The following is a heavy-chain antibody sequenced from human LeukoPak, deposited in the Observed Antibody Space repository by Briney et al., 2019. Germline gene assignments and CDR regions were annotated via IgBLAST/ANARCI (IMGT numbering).Heavy chain of an antibody. CDR2: IYYSGST. Sequence: SETLSLTCTVSGGSISSYYWSWIRQPPGEGLEWIGYIYYSGSTNYNPSLKSRVTISVDTSKNQFSLKLSSVTAADTAVYYCARGGSSLGWFDPWGQGTLVTVSS. J-gene: IGHJ5*02. CDR3: ARGGSSLGWFDP. D-gene: IGHD6-6*01. CDR1: GGSISSYY. V-gene: IGHV4-59*01.